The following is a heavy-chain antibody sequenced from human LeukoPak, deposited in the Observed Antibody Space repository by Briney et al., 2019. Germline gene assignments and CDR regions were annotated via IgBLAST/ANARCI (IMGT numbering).Heavy chain of an antibody. D-gene: IGHD3-16*02. J-gene: IGHJ4*02. V-gene: IGHV3-21*01. CDR3: ARGRNYDYIWGSYRPDYFGY. Sequence: GGSLRLSCAASGFTFSSYTMNWVRQAPGKGLEWVSSISSSSSYIYYADSVKGRFTISRDNAKNSLYLQMNSLRAEDTAVYYCARGRNYDYIWGSYRPDYFGYWGQGTLVTVSS. CDR1: GFTFSSYT. CDR2: ISSSSSYI.